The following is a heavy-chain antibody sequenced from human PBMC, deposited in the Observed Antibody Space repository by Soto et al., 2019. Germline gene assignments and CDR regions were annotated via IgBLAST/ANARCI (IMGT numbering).Heavy chain of an antibody. J-gene: IGHJ3*02. Sequence: GVSLRLSCAASGFTFSSYAMSWVRQAPGKGLEWVSAISGSGGSTYYADSVKGRFTISRDNSKNTLYLQMNSLRAEDTAVYYCAKSPRIAVAGLDAFDIWGQGTMVTVSS. D-gene: IGHD6-19*01. CDR1: GFTFSSYA. CDR3: AKSPRIAVAGLDAFDI. CDR2: ISGSGGST. V-gene: IGHV3-23*01.